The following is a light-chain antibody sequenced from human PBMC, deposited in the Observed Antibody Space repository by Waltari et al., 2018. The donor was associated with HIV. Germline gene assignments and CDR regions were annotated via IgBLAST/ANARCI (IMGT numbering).Light chain of an antibody. V-gene: IGLV6-57*02. CDR2: EDN. Sequence: NLMLTQPHSVSESPGKTVTISCTGSSGRIASNYVQWYQQRPGSAPTTVIFEDNQRSSGVPGRFSGSIDSSSNSASLTISRLKTEDEADYYCQSFDGITAVFGGGTKLTVL. CDR1: SGRIASNY. CDR3: QSFDGITAV. J-gene: IGLJ3*02.